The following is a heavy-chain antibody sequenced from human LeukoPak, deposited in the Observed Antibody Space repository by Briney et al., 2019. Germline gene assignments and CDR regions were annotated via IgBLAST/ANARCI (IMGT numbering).Heavy chain of an antibody. Sequence: GGSLRLSCAASGFTFNNYAMSWVRQAPGKGLEWVSAISGSGGSTYSADSVKGRFTISRDNSKNTLSLRMNSLRAEDTAVYYCAKDTGYRGNYWVAFGIWGQGTKVIVSS. J-gene: IGHJ3*02. CDR2: ISGSGGST. CDR3: AKDTGYRGNYWVAFGI. V-gene: IGHV3-23*01. CDR1: GFTFNNYA. D-gene: IGHD1-26*01.